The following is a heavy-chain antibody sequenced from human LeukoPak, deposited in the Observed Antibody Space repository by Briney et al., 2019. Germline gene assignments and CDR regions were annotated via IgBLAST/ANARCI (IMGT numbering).Heavy chain of an antibody. V-gene: IGHV3-23*01. CDR2: ISGSGGST. CDR1: GFTFNSYA. Sequence: GGSLRLSCAASGFTFNSYAMNWVRQAPGKGLEWVSGISGSGGSTYYADSVKGRFTISRDNSKNTLYLQMNSLRAEDTAVYYCAKGDGDYYYYMDVWGKGTTVTVSS. J-gene: IGHJ6*03. CDR3: AKGDGDYYYYMDV. D-gene: IGHD4-17*01.